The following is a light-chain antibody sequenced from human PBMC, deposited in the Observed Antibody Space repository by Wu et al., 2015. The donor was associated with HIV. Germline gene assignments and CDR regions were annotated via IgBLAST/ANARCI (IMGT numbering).Light chain of an antibody. CDR2: AAS. CDR1: QSVSSSY. J-gene: IGKJ1*01. V-gene: IGKV3-15*01. Sequence: EIVLTQSPGTLSLSPGERATLSCRASQSVSSSYLAWYQQKPGQAPRLLIYAASTRVTGLPARFSGSGSGTVFTLTINDLQSEDFAVYYCQQYNTWWTFGQGTEVDIK. CDR3: QQYNTWWT.